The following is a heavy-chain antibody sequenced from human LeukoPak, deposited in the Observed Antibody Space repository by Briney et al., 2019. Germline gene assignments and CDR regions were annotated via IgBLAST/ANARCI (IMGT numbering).Heavy chain of an antibody. D-gene: IGHD4-17*01. V-gene: IGHV3-21*01. Sequence: GGSLRLSCAASGFTFSSYSMNWIRQAPGKGLEWVSSISSSTSYIYYADSVKGRFTISKDNAKNSLYLQMNSLRAEDTAVYYCASAGRSTVSHSDYWGQGTLVTVSS. J-gene: IGHJ4*02. CDR1: GFTFSSYS. CDR2: ISSSTSYI. CDR3: ASAGRSTVSHSDY.